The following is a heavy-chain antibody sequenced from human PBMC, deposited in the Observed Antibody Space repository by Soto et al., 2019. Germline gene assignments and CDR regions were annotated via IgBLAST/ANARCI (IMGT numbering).Heavy chain of an antibody. D-gene: IGHD6-19*01. CDR3: AIIAVAVSGLDY. J-gene: IGHJ4*02. V-gene: IGHV3-33*01. Sequence: GGSLRLSCAASGFTFSSYGMHWVRQAPGKGLEWVAVIWYDGSNKYYADSVKGRFTISRDNSKNTLYLQRNSLRAEDTAVYYCAIIAVAVSGLDYWGQGTLVTVSS. CDR1: GFTFSSYG. CDR2: IWYDGSNK.